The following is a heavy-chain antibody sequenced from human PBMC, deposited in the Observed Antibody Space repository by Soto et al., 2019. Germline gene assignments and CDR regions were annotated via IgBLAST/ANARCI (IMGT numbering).Heavy chain of an antibody. V-gene: IGHV1-3*01. Sequence: QVQLVQSGAEVKKPGASVKVSCKASGYSFNSYAIHWVRQAPGQRLEWMAWINAGNRNTKYSQKFQGRVTVTRDTSANTTYMELSSLRSEVTAVYYCARASGAGWSRTVYGMGVWGQGTTVTVSS. J-gene: IGHJ6*02. CDR3: ARASGAGWSRTVYGMGV. CDR1: GYSFNSYA. CDR2: INAGNRNT. D-gene: IGHD3-10*01.